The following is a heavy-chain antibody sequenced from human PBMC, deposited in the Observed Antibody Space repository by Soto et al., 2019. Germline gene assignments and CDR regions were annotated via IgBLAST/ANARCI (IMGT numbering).Heavy chain of an antibody. CDR3: ARKRNLNYDFWSGYYPNYYYGMDV. D-gene: IGHD3-3*01. J-gene: IGHJ6*02. Sequence: SETLSLTCAVSGGSISSSNWWSWVRQPPGKGLEWIGEIYHSGSTNYNPSLTSRVTISVDKSKNQFSLKLSSVTAADTAVYYCARKRNLNYDFWSGYYPNYYYGMDVWGQGTTVTVSS. CDR2: IYHSGST. CDR1: GGSISSSNW. V-gene: IGHV4-4*02.